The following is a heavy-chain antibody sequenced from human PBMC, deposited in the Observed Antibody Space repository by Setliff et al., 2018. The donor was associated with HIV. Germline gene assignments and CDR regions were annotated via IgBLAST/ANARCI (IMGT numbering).Heavy chain of an antibody. CDR1: DGSISNYY. V-gene: IGHV4-59*01. CDR3: ARTRYYYDSGSYYFQYYYMDV. J-gene: IGHJ6*03. D-gene: IGHD3-22*01. Sequence: SETLSLTCTVSDGSISNYYWSWIRQPPGKGLEWIGYISYSGTTNYNPSLKSRVTISVDTSKNQFSLNLSSVAAADTAVYYCARTRYYYDSGSYYFQYYYMDVWGKGTTVTVSS. CDR2: ISYSGTT.